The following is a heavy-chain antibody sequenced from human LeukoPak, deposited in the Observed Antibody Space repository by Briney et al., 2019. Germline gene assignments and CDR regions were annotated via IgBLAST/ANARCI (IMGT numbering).Heavy chain of an antibody. CDR2: INPKSGGT. CDR3: ASDGYTYGQFAN. CDR1: GYTFTDHY. D-gene: IGHD5-24*01. Sequence: ASVKVSCKASGYTFTDHYIHWVRQAPGQGLEWMGWINPKSGGTNYAQKFQGRVTMTRDTSISTAYMELSRLPSDDTAVYYCASDGYTYGQFANWGQGTLVTVSS. J-gene: IGHJ4*02. V-gene: IGHV1-2*02.